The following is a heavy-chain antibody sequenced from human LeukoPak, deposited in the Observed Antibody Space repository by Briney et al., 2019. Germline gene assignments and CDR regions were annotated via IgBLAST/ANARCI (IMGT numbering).Heavy chain of an antibody. CDR1: GFTVSSNY. Sequence: GGSLRLSCAASGFTVSSNYMSWVRQAPGKGLEWVSVIYSGGSTYYADSVKGRFTISRDNSKNTLYLQMNSLRAEDTAVYYCVRDDARGWGVFDYWGQGTLVTVSS. CDR2: IYSGGST. D-gene: IGHD6-19*01. J-gene: IGHJ4*02. V-gene: IGHV3-53*01. CDR3: VRDDARGWGVFDY.